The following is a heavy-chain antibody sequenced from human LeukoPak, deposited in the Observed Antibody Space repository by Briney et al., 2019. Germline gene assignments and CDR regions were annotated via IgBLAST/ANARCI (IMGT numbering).Heavy chain of an antibody. CDR2: IIPILGIA. D-gene: IGHD2-8*01. J-gene: IGHJ4*02. Sequence: GSSVKVSCKASGGTFSIYTISWVRQAPGQGLEWMGRIIPILGIANYAQKFQGRVTITADKSTRTAYMDLSSLRSEATAVSYCARTKGYCTNGVCYSGSIDYWGQGTLVTVSS. V-gene: IGHV1-69*02. CDR1: GGTFSIYT. CDR3: ARTKGYCTNGVCYSGSIDY.